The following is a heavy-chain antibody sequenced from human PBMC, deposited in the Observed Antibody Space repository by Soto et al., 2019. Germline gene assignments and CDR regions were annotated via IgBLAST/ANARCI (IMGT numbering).Heavy chain of an antibody. Sequence: SETLSLTCTVSGGSISSYYWSWIRQPPGKGLEWIGYIYYSGSTNYNPSLKSRVTISVDTPKNQFSLKLSSVTAADTAVYYWARHKNRAWMNVGGKGTTVTVSS. J-gene: IGHJ6*04. CDR3: ARHKNRAWMNV. D-gene: IGHD3-16*02. V-gene: IGHV4-59*08. CDR1: GGSISSYY. CDR2: IYYSGST.